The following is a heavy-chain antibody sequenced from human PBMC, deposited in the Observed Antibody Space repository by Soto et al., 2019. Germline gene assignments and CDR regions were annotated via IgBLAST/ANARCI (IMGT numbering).Heavy chain of an antibody. J-gene: IGHJ6*03. V-gene: IGHV4-59*01. CDR3: ARTKGCSGGSCYYYYYYMDV. D-gene: IGHD2-15*01. CDR2: IYYSGST. Sequence: SETLSLTCTVSGGSISSYYWSWIRQPPGKGLEWIGYIYYSGSTNYNPSLKSRVTISVDTSKNQFSLKLSSVTAADTAVYYCARTKGCSGGSCYYYYYYMDVWGKGTTVTVSS. CDR1: GGSISSYY.